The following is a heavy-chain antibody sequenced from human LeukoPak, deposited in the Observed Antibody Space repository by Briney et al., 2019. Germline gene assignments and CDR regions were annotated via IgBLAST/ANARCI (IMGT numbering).Heavy chain of an antibody. V-gene: IGHV4-39*01. D-gene: IGHD5-18*01. CDR2: IYYSGST. J-gene: IGHJ4*02. CDR1: GGSISRSSYY. Sequence: PSETLSLTCTVSGGSISRSSYYWGWIRQPPGKGLEWIGSIYYSGSTYYNPSLKSRVTISVDTSKNQFSLKLSSVTAADTAVYSCARHKNSYGSGGFDYWGQGTLVTVSS. CDR3: ARHKNSYGSGGFDY.